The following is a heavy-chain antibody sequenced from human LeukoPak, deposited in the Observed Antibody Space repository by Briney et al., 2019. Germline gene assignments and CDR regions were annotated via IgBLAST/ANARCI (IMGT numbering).Heavy chain of an antibody. CDR1: GGSISSSSYY. CDR2: IYYSGGT. Sequence: SETLSLTCNVSGGSISSSSYYWGWIRQPPGKGLEWIGSIYYSGGTYYNPSLKSRVTISVDTSKNQFSLKLSSVTAADTAVYYCARRLGDIVVVPAANWFDPWGQGTLVTVSS. D-gene: IGHD2-2*01. J-gene: IGHJ5*02. CDR3: ARRLGDIVVVPAANWFDP. V-gene: IGHV4-39*01.